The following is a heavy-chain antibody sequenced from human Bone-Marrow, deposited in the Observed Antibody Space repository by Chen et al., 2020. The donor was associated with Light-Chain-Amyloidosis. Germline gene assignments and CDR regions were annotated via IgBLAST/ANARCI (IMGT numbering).Heavy chain of an antibody. Sequence: EVQLVESGGRVVRPGGSLRLSCEASGFTFDDCGMSWVRQAPGKGLEWVAGINWNGGRTGYADFVKGRFTISRDNAKNSLDLQMNTLSPEDTALYYCAREAGVGITYYFDLWGPGTLVTVSS. D-gene: IGHD3-3*01. CDR1: GFTFDDCG. CDR2: INWNGGRT. V-gene: IGHV3-20*04. J-gene: IGHJ2*01. CDR3: AREAGVGITYYFDL.